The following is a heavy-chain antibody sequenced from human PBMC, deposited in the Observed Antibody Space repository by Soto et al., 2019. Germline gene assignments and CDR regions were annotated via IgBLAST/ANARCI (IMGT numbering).Heavy chain of an antibody. Sequence: TSVILSCAASGFTFSCYAMIWVRQAPGKGLEWVAVISYDGSNKYYADSVKGRFTISRDNSKTTLYLQMNSLRAEDTAVYYCAKDFGTGSGWTEVAFEIWGQGKMVTV. V-gene: IGHV3-30-3*01. CDR3: AKDFGTGSGWTEVAFEI. CDR1: GFTFSCYA. D-gene: IGHD6-19*01. CDR2: ISYDGSNK. J-gene: IGHJ3*02.